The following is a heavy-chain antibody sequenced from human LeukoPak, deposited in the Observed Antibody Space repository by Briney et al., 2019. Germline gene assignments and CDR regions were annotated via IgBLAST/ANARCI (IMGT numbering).Heavy chain of an antibody. J-gene: IGHJ5*02. CDR3: ARFPYYYDSSGPGGNWFDP. V-gene: IGHV3-11*03. Sequence: GGSLRLSCAASGFTFSDYYMSWIRQAPGKGLEWVSNISSSSSYTNYADSVKGRFTISRDNAKNSLYLQMNSLRAEDTAVYYCARFPYYYDSSGPGGNWFDPWGQGTLVTVSS. CDR2: ISSSSSYT. CDR1: GFTFSDYY. D-gene: IGHD3-22*01.